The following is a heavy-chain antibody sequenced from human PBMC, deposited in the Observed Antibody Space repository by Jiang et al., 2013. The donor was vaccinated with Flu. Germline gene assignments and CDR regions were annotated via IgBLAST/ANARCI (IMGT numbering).Heavy chain of an antibody. Sequence: TLSLTCTVSGYSISSGYYWGWIRQPPGKGLEWIGSIYHSGSTYYNPSLKSRVTISVDTSKNQFSLKLSSVTAADTAVYYCARVSSSGWYSYPYWGQGTLVTVSS. D-gene: IGHD6-19*01. V-gene: IGHV4-38-2*02. CDR3: ARVSSSGWYSYPY. J-gene: IGHJ4*02. CDR2: IYHSGST. CDR1: GYSISSGYY.